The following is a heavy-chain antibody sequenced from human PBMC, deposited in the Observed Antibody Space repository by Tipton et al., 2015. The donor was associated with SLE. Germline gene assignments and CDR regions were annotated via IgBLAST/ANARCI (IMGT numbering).Heavy chain of an antibody. CDR1: GGSISSHY. Sequence: GLVKPSETLSLTCTVSGGSISSHYWSWIRQPPGKGLEWIGCIHYSGSTNYNPSLKRRVTISVDTSKNQISLKLSSVTAADTAVYYCARDRYYGSGSLGSNYYYMDVWGKGTTVTVSS. CDR3: ARDRYYGSGSLGSNYYYMDV. V-gene: IGHV4-59*11. J-gene: IGHJ6*03. D-gene: IGHD3-10*01. CDR2: IHYSGST.